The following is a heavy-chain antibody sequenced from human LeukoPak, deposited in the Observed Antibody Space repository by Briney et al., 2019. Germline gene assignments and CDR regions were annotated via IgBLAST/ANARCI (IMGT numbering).Heavy chain of an antibody. CDR3: ARHDSGSYYVLVGAFDI. CDR1: GFTFSSYS. Sequence: GGSLRLSCAASGFTFSSYSMNWVRQAPGKELEWVSYISSSSSTIYYADSVKGRFTISRDNAKNSLYLQMNSLRAEDTAVYYCARHDSGSYYVLVGAFDIWGQGTMVTVSS. J-gene: IGHJ3*02. D-gene: IGHD1-26*01. V-gene: IGHV3-48*01. CDR2: ISSSSSTI.